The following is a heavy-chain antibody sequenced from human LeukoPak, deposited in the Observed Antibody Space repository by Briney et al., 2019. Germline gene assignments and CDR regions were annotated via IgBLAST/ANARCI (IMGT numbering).Heavy chain of an antibody. CDR3: ARDPVGPKFYYYGMDV. D-gene: IGHD1-26*01. V-gene: IGHV4-61*02. CDR2: ISTSGST. J-gene: IGHJ6*02. Sequence: KSSETLSLTCTVSGGSISSGSYYCNWIRQPAGKGLEWIGRISTSGSTSYNPSLKSRVTMSLDTSKNQFSLKLSSVTAADTAVYYCARDPVGPKFYYYGMDVWGQGTTVTVSS. CDR1: GGSISSGSYY.